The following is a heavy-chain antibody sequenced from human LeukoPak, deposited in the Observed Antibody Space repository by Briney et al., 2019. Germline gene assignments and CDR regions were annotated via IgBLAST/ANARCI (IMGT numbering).Heavy chain of an antibody. CDR1: GFTFDDYA. J-gene: IGHJ4*02. D-gene: IGHD3-10*01. CDR2: ISWNSGSI. Sequence: GGSLRLSCAASGFTFDDYAMHWVRHAPGKGLEWVSGISWNSGSIGYADSVKGRFTISRDNAKNSLYLQMNSLRAEDTALYYCARGPDYWGQGTLVTVSS. V-gene: IGHV3-9*01. CDR3: ARGPDY.